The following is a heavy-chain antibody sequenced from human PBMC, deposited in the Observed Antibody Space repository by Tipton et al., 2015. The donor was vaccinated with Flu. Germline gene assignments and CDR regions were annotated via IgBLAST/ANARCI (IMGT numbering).Heavy chain of an antibody. CDR2: VHEAGNT. CDR3: ARGGVGSTAGFDH. D-gene: IGHD1-26*01. CDR1: GFDLRANY. V-gene: IGHV4-38-2*01. J-gene: IGHJ4*02. Sequence: QVQLVQSGGGLIQPGGSLKLSCAISGFDLRANYVSWVRQAPGKGLEWIGSVHEAGNTRYNPSLKSRVTLSVDTSKNQFSMKLTSVTAADTAVYFCARGGVGSTAGFDHWGQGTLITVSS.